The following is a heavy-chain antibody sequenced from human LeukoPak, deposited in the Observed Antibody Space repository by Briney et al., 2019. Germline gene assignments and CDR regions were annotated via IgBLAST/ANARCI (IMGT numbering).Heavy chain of an antibody. V-gene: IGHV1-18*01. J-gene: IGHJ1*01. D-gene: IGHD2-15*01. CDR3: ARDGPLYCSGGSCYSYFQH. Sequence: ASVKVSCKASGYTFTSYGISWVRQAPGQGLEWMGWISAYNGNTNYAQKLQGRVTMTTDTSTSTAYMELRSLGSDDTAVYYCARDGPLYCSGGSCYSYFQHWGQGTLVTVPS. CDR1: GYTFTSYG. CDR2: ISAYNGNT.